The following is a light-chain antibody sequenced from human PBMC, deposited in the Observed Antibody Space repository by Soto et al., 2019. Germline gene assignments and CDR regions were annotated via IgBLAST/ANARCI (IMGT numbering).Light chain of an antibody. CDR2: AAS. CDR1: QSVSSN. J-gene: IGKJ1*01. Sequence: EIVLTQSPGTLSLSPVERATLSCRARQSVSSNLAWYQQKPGQAPRVLIYAASTRATGIPDRFSGSGSGTDFTLTISRLEPEDFAVYYCQQYGSSPRTFGQGTKVDIK. CDR3: QQYGSSPRT. V-gene: IGKV3-20*01.